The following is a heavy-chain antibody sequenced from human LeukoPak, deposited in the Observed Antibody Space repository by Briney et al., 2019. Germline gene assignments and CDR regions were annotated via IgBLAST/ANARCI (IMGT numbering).Heavy chain of an antibody. CDR1: GGTFSSYA. V-gene: IGHV1-69*05. J-gene: IGHJ3*02. CDR3: ARERVDPGDIVVVVAATRAFVI. D-gene: IGHD2-15*01. Sequence: GASVKVSCKASGGTFSSYAISWVRQAPGQGLEWMGRIIPIFGTANYAQKFQGRVTITTDESTSTAYMELSSLRSEDTAVYYCARERVDPGDIVVVVAATRAFVIWGQGTMVTVSS. CDR2: IIPIFGTA.